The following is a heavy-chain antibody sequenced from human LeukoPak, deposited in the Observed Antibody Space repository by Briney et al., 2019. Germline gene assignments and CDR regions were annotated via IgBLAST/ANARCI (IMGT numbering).Heavy chain of an antibody. V-gene: IGHV1-24*01. CDR2: FDPEDGET. CDR1: GYTLTELS. Sequence: ASVKVSCKFSGYTLTELSMHWVRKAPGKGLEWMGGFDPEDGETIYAQKFQGRVTMTEDTSTDTAYMELSSLRSEDTAVYYCATGGGGYCTNGVCYRNNWFDPWGQGTLVTVSS. J-gene: IGHJ5*02. CDR3: ATGGGGYCTNGVCYRNNWFDP. D-gene: IGHD2-8*01.